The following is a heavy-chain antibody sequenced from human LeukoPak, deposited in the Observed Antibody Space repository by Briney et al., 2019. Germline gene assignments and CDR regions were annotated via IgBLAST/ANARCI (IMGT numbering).Heavy chain of an antibody. CDR1: GYTFTSYA. J-gene: IGHJ6*02. V-gene: IGHV7-4-1*02. D-gene: IGHD6-19*01. CDR2: INTNTGNP. Sequence: ASVKVSCKASGYTFTSYAMNWVRQAPGQGLEWMGWINTNTGNPTYAQGFTGRFVFSLDTSVSTAYLQISSLKAEDTAVYYCARDQWIAVAGNYYYYGMDVWGQGTTVTVSS. CDR3: ARDQWIAVAGNYYYYGMDV.